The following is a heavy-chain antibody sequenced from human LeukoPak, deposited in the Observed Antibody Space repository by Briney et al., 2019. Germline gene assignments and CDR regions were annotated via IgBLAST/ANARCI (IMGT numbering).Heavy chain of an antibody. CDR2: IYTSGST. CDR3: ARAAEWLPPADAFDI. J-gene: IGHJ3*02. D-gene: IGHD5-18*01. V-gene: IGHV4-61*02. Sequence: SATLSLPCTVSGGSISGGSYYGSWIRQPAGQGLEWIGRIYTSGSTNYNPSLKSRVTISVDTSKNQFSLKLSSVTAADTAVYYCARAAEWLPPADAFDIWGQGTMVTVSS. CDR1: GGSISGGSYY.